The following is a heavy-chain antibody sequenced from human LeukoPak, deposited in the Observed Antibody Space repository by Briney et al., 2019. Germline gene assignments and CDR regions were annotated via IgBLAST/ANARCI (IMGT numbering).Heavy chain of an antibody. D-gene: IGHD3-22*01. J-gene: IGHJ4*02. CDR3: ARQITMIVVDY. CDR2: IYYSGST. V-gene: IGHV4-39*01. Sequence: KPSETLSLTCTVSGGSISSSSYYWGWIRQPPGKGLEWIGTIYYSGSTYYNPSLKSRVTISVDTSKNQFSLKLSSVTAADTAVYYCARQITMIVVDYWGQGTLVTVSS. CDR1: GGSISSSSYY.